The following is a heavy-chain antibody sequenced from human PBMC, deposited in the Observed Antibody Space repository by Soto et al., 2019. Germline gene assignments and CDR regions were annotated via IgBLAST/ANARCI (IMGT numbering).Heavy chain of an antibody. V-gene: IGHV3-30-3*01. J-gene: IGHJ4*02. CDR3: ARSPPSGSYRIGY. CDR1: GFTFSSYA. D-gene: IGHD1-26*01. Sequence: QVQLVESGGGVVQPGRSLRLSCAASGFTFSSYAMHWVRQAPGKGLEWVAVISYDGSNKYYADSVKGRFTISRDNSKNTLYLQMNSLRAEDTAVYYCARSPPSGSYRIGYWGQGTLVTVSS. CDR2: ISYDGSNK.